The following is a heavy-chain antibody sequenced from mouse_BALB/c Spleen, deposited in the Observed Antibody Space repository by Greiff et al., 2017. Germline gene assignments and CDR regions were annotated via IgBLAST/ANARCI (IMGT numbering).Heavy chain of an antibody. CDR1: GYTFTSYW. CDR2: IYPSDSYT. CDR3: TRSGGGY. J-gene: IGHJ4*01. Sequence: QVQLQQPGAELVRPGASVKLSCKASGYTFTSYWINWVKQRPGQGLEWIGNIYPSDSYTNYNQKFKDKATLTVDKSSSTAYMQLSSPTSEDSAVYYCTRSGGGYWGQGTSVTVSS. V-gene: IGHV1-69*02.